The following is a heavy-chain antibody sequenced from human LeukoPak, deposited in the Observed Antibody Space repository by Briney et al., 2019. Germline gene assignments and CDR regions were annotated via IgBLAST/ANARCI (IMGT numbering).Heavy chain of an antibody. D-gene: IGHD4-17*01. J-gene: IGHJ4*02. V-gene: IGHV3-11*01. Sequence: GGSLRLSCTASGFSFSDYSVTWVRQAPGKGLEWVSTISGSGENTYYADSVKGRFTISRDNTKNSLYLQMNSLRAEDTAVYYCARGRKTTVTPDWGQGTLVTVSS. CDR1: GFSFSDYS. CDR3: ARGRKTTVTPD. CDR2: ISGSGENT.